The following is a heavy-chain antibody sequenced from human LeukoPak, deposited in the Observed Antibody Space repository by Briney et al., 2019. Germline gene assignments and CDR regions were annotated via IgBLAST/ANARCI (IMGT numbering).Heavy chain of an antibody. J-gene: IGHJ4*02. V-gene: IGHV3-7*03. D-gene: IGHD3-9*01. Sequence: GGSLRLSCAASGFTFSSYWMSWVHQAPGKGLEWVANIKQDGSEKYYVDSVKVRFTISRDNAKNSLYLQMNSLRAEDTAVYYCAKDQSYDILTGPMGYWGQGTLVTVSS. CDR1: GFTFSSYW. CDR3: AKDQSYDILTGPMGY. CDR2: IKQDGSEK.